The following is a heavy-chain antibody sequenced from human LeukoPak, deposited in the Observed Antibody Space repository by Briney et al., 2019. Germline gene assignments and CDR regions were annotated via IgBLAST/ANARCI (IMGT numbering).Heavy chain of an antibody. D-gene: IGHD2-8*01. V-gene: IGHV3-9*01. CDR3: ASLYCTNGVCYTTSGYFQH. CDR1: GFTFDDYA. CDR2: ISWNSGSI. J-gene: IGHJ1*01. Sequence: GGSLRLSCAASGFTFDDYAMHWVRQAPGKGLEWVSGISWNSGSIGYADSVKGRFTISRDNAKNSLYLQMNSLRAEDTPLYYCASLYCTNGVCYTTSGYFQHWGQGTLVTVSS.